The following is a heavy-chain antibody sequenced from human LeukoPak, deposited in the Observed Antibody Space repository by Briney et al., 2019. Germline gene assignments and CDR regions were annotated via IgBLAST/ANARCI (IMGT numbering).Heavy chain of an antibody. CDR1: GFSFSSYA. V-gene: IGHV3-23*01. Sequence: GGSLRLSCAASGFSFSSYAMNWVRQAPGKGLEWVSTISGSGDNTYYTDSVKGRFTISRDNANNTLYLQMNSLRAEDTAVYFCVNGYTYGQYWSQGTLVTVSS. J-gene: IGHJ4*02. CDR3: VNGYTYGQY. D-gene: IGHD5-18*01. CDR2: ISGSGDNT.